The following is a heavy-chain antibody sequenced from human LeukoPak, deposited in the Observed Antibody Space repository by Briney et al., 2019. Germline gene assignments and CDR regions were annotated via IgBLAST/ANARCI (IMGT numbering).Heavy chain of an antibody. Sequence: GGSLRLSCAVSGFSVSSFGMSWVRQASGKGLEWISAISLNGETTWYADSVKGRFTISRDNSKNTLYLQLTSLRAEDTAVYYCAQRFSSGWYPYWGQGSLVSVSS. CDR2: ISLNGETT. CDR1: GFSVSSFG. V-gene: IGHV3-23*01. J-gene: IGHJ4*02. CDR3: AQRFSSGWYPY. D-gene: IGHD6-19*01.